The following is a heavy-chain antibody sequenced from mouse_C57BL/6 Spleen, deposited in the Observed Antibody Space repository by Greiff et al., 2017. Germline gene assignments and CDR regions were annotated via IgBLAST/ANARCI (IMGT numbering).Heavy chain of an antibody. CDR3: TTNYYGSSCAY. CDR1: GFNIKDDY. Sequence: QLQQSGAELVRPGASVKLSCTASGFNIKDDYMHWVKQRPEQGLEWIGWIDPENGDTEYASKFQGKATITADTSSNTAYLQLSSLTSEDTAVYYCTTNYYGSSCAYWGQGTLVTVSA. D-gene: IGHD1-1*01. J-gene: IGHJ3*01. CDR2: IDPENGDT. V-gene: IGHV14-4*01.